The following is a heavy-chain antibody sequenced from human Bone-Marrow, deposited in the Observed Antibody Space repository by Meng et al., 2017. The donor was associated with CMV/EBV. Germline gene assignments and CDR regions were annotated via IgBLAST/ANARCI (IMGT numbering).Heavy chain of an antibody. CDR3: ARYERLSYYFDY. J-gene: IGHJ4*02. Sequence: SETLSLTCTVSGGSISRSSYYWGWIRQPPGKGLEWIGSIYYSGSTYYNPSLKSRVTVAVDTSKNQFSLKLSSVTAADTAVYYCARYERLSYYFDYWGQGTLVTVSS. CDR1: GGSISRSSYY. CDR2: IYYSGST. V-gene: IGHV4-39*07. D-gene: IGHD3-16*01.